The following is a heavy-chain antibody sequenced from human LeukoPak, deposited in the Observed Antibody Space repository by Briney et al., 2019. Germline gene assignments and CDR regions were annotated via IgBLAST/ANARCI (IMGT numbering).Heavy chain of an antibody. V-gene: IGHV1-2*02. CDR3: ARDGLSRGGYDYRGYYFDY. Sequence: ASVKVSCKASGYTFTGYFMHWVRQAPGQGLEWMGWFNPNSGGTNYAQKFQGRVTMTRDTSISTAYMELSSLRSDDTAVYYCARDGLSRGGYDYRGYYFDYWGQGTLVTVSS. D-gene: IGHD5-12*01. CDR1: GYTFTGYF. J-gene: IGHJ4*02. CDR2: FNPNSGGT.